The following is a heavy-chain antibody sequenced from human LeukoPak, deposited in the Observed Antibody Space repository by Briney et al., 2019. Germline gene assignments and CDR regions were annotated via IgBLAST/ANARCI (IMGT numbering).Heavy chain of an antibody. CDR1: GYTFTVYY. CDR3: ARLNSDSSGHNWFDP. D-gene: IGHD3-22*01. CDR2: INLNSGGK. J-gene: IGHJ5*02. Sequence: GATVKVSCKASGYTFTVYYMHWVRQAPGQGLEWMGWINLNSGGKNYAQKFQGRVTMTRDTSISSACMELSRLRSDDTAVYYCARLNSDSSGHNWFDPWGQGTLVTVPS. V-gene: IGHV1-2*02.